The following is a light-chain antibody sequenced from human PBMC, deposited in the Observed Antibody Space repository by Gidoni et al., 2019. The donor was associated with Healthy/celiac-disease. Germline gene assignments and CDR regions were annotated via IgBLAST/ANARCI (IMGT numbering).Light chain of an antibody. CDR3: QQSYSTPLT. CDR2: AAS. CDR1: QSISSY. Sequence: DIQMTQSPSSLSASVGDRVTITCRASQSISSYLNWYQQKPGKAPKLLIYAASRLQSGVPSRFSGSGSGTDFTLTISSLQPEDFATYYCQQSYSTPLTSGGGTKVDIK. V-gene: IGKV1-39*01. J-gene: IGKJ4*01.